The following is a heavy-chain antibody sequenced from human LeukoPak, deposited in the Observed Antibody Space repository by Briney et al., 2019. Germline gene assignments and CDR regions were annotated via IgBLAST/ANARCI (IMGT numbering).Heavy chain of an antibody. V-gene: IGHV1-69*06. Sequence: ASVKVSCKASGYTFTSYGISWVRQAPGQGLEWMGGIIPIFGTANYAQKFQGRVTITADKSTSTAYMELSSLRSEDTAVYYCAVGDGYKMVLHYFDYWGQGTLVTVSS. CDR3: AVGDGYKMVLHYFDY. J-gene: IGHJ4*02. D-gene: IGHD5-24*01. CDR1: GYTFTSYG. CDR2: IIPIFGTA.